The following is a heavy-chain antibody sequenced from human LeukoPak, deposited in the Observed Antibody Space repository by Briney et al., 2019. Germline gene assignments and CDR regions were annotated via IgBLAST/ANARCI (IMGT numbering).Heavy chain of an antibody. Sequence: QPGGSLRLSCAASGFTFSSYSMNWVRQAPGKGLEWVSYISSSSSTIYYADSVKGRFTISRDNAKNSLYLQMNSLRAEDTAVYYCARSPRAVTYYFDYWGQGTLVTVSS. CDR3: ARSPRAVTYYFDY. CDR2: ISSSSSTI. J-gene: IGHJ4*02. D-gene: IGHD4-17*01. CDR1: GFTFSSYS. V-gene: IGHV3-48*04.